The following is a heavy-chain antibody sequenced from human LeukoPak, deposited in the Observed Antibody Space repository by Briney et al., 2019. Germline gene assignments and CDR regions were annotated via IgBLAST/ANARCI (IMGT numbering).Heavy chain of an antibody. D-gene: IGHD2-15*01. Sequence: ASVKVSCKASGYTFTSYGISWVRQAPGQGLEGMGLISAYNGNTNYAQKLQGRVTMTTDTSTSTAYMELRSLRSDDTAVYYCARRQEVVAVHWFDPWGQGTLVTVSS. CDR2: ISAYNGNT. CDR1: GYTFTSYG. CDR3: ARRQEVVAVHWFDP. J-gene: IGHJ5*02. V-gene: IGHV1-18*04.